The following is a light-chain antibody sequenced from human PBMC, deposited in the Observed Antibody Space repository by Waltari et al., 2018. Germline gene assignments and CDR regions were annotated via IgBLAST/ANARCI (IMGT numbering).Light chain of an antibody. Sequence: QAVVTPEPSLTVSPGGTVTLTCGSSTGAVTTGHYPYWFQQKSGRAPSTLISDTSNKHSWTPARFSGSLLGGKAALTLSGAQPEDEAEYYCLLSYSGARVFGGGTKLTVL. V-gene: IGLV7-46*01. J-gene: IGLJ2*01. CDR1: TGAVTTGHY. CDR2: DTS. CDR3: LLSYSGARV.